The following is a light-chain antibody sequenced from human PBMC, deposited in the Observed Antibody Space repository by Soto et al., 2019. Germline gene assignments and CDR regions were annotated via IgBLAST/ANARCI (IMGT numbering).Light chain of an antibody. CDR2: TAS. CDR3: QKYDSVPWS. V-gene: IGKV1-27*01. CDR1: QGIGYN. Sequence: DIQMTQSPTSLSASVGDRVTITCRASQGIGYNLAWYQQKPGKVPKVLIYTASTLHSGVPSRFSGSGSGTEFTLTINSLQPEDVATYFCQKYDSVPWSFGQGTRVKI. J-gene: IGKJ1*01.